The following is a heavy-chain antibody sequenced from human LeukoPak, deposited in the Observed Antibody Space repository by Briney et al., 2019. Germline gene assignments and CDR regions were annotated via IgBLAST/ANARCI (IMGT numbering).Heavy chain of an antibody. J-gene: IGHJ4*02. CDR1: GFTFSSYG. V-gene: IGHV3-30*02. Sequence: PGGSLRLSCAASGFTFSSYGMHWVRQAPGKGLEWVAFIRYDGSNNYYADSVKGRFTISRDNSKNTLYLQMNSLRVEDTAVYYLATRPCYYDSSCSYYVDYWGQGALVTVSS. CDR2: IRYDGSNN. D-gene: IGHD3-22*01. CDR3: ATRPCYYDSSCSYYVDY.